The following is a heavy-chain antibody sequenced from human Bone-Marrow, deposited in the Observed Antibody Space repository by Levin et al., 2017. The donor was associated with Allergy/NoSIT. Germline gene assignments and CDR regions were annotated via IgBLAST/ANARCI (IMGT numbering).Heavy chain of an antibody. V-gene: IGHV4-39*02. CDR3: ARLHPGGWNHFDH. J-gene: IGHJ4*02. Sequence: SETLSLTCTVSGGSVSTSHYYWVWIRQPPGKGLEWIGTIYYSGSTFYNPSLKSRVTISVDASRNHFSLKLTSVTAADTAVFYCARLHPGGWNHFDHWGQGTLVTVSS. CDR1: GGSVSTSHYY. D-gene: IGHD6-19*01. CDR2: IYYSGST.